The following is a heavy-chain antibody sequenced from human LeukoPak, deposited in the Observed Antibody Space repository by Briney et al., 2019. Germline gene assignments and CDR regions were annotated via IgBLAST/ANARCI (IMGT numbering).Heavy chain of an antibody. Sequence: GGSLRLSCAASGFTFSSYSMNWVRQAPGKGLEWVSSISSSSSYIYYADSVKGRFTISRDNAENSLYLQMNSLRAEDTAVYYCARDNDYSSEIDYWGQGTLVTVSS. CDR3: ARDNDYSSEIDY. J-gene: IGHJ4*02. V-gene: IGHV3-21*01. D-gene: IGHD4-11*01. CDR2: ISSSSSYI. CDR1: GFTFSSYS.